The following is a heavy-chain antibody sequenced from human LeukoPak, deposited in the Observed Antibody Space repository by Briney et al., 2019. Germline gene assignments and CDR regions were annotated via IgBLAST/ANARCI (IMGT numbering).Heavy chain of an antibody. CDR3: ARGADSSGYYSSWYFDL. D-gene: IGHD3-22*01. CDR1: GDSMRNYY. CDR2: IYYSGST. V-gene: IGHV4-59*01. Sequence: ASETLSLTCSVSGDSMRNYYWSWIQQPPGKGLEWIGYIYYSGSTNYNPSLKSRVTISADTSKNQFSLKLSSVTAADTAVYYCARGADSSGYYSSWYFDLWGRGTLVTVSS. J-gene: IGHJ2*01.